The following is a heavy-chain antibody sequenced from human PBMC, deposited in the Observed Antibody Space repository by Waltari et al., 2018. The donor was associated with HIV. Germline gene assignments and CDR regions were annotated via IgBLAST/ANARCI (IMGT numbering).Heavy chain of an antibody. CDR3: ASSSGNYHYF. V-gene: IGHV1-2*02. CDR2: VNPDNGDT. D-gene: IGHD3-10*01. Sequence: QVQLVQSGAEVKKPGASVKVPCKASGYSFTGLYIHWVRQAPGHGLEWMGRVNPDNGDTHYAQNFQGRLTLTRDTSFTTAYMDMSGLTSKDTAVYFCASSSGNYHYFWGQGTLVTVSS. CDR1: GYSFTGLY. J-gene: IGHJ4*02.